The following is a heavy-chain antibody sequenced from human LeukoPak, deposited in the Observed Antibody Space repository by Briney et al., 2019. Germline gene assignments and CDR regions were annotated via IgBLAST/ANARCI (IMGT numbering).Heavy chain of an antibody. CDR2: TYYRSKWCD. D-gene: IGHD6-19*01. V-gene: IGHV6-1*01. Sequence: SQTLSLTCAFSGDSVSTNSPVWRWISQSPSRGLEWLGRTYYRSKWCDDYAVSVQSRITLNPDTSKNQFSLKLSSVTAADTAVYYCARQSPPEYSSGWSPIDHWGQGTLVTVSS. CDR3: ARQSPPEYSSGWSPIDH. CDR1: GDSVSTNSPV. J-gene: IGHJ4*02.